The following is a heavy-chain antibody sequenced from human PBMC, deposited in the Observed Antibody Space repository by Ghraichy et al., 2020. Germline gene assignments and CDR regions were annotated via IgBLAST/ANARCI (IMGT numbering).Heavy chain of an antibody. CDR3: ARRGGDRVGGYYDY. V-gene: IGHV3-23*01. D-gene: IGHD3-16*01. CDR1: GFTFSSYA. Sequence: LSLTCAASGFTFSSYAMNWVRQAPGKGLEWVSAISDSGTSTYYADSVKGRFTVSRDNSRATLYLQLNSLRAEDTAVYYCARRGGDRVGGYYDYWGQGTLVTVSS. CDR2: ISDSGTST. J-gene: IGHJ4*02.